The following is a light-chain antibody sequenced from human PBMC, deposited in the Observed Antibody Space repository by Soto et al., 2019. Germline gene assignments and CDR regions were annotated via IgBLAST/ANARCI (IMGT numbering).Light chain of an antibody. Sequence: QSVLTQPPSVSGAPGQRVTISCTGSSXNIGAGYDVHWYQQRPGTAPKLLIFGNINRPSGVPDRFSGSKSGTSASLAITGFQAEDEGDYYCQSYDSTLSARYVFGTGTKV. CDR2: GNI. CDR1: SXNIGAGYD. J-gene: IGLJ1*01. V-gene: IGLV1-40*01. CDR3: QSYDSTLSARYV.